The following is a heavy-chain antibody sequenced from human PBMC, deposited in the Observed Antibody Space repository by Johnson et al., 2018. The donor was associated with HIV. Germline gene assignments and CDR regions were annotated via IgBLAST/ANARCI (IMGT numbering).Heavy chain of an antibody. V-gene: IGHV3-30-3*01. D-gene: IGHD6-13*01. CDR3: ASFAAAGDAFDI. CDR1: GFTFSSYA. Sequence: QVQLVESGGGVVQPGRSLRLSCAASGFTFSSYAMHWVRQAPGKGLEWVAVISYDGSNKYYADSVKGRFTISRDNSKNTLYLHMNSLRAEDTAVYYCASFAAAGDAFDIWGQGTMVTVSS. CDR2: ISYDGSNK. J-gene: IGHJ3*02.